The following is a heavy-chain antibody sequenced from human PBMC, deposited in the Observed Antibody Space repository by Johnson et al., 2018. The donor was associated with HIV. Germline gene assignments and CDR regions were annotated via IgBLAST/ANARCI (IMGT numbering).Heavy chain of an antibody. D-gene: IGHD3-22*01. CDR2: INWNGGST. CDR3: ARVSSNGDSSGLVDVFDI. CDR1: GFTFGDYA. J-gene: IGHJ3*02. V-gene: IGHV3-20*04. Sequence: EQLVESGGGVARPGGSLRLSCAASGFTFGDYAMSWVRQVPGKGLEWVSGINWNGGSTGYADSVEGRLTISRDNVKKSLYLHMNSLRAEDTALYYCARVSSNGDSSGLVDVFDIWGQGTMVTVSS.